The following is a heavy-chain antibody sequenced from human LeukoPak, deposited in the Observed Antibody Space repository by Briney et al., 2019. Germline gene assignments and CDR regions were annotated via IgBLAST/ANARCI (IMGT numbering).Heavy chain of an antibody. CDR1: GFTFSSYE. CDR2: ISSSGSTI. D-gene: IGHD6-19*01. J-gene: IGHJ4*02. V-gene: IGHV3-48*03. Sequence: TGGSLRLSCAASGFTFSSYEMHWVRQAPGKGLEWVSFISSSGSTIYYADSVKGRFTISRDNAKNSLYLQMNSLRAEDTAVYYCARGTVGGGWSDYWGQGARVTVSS. CDR3: ARGTVGGGWSDY.